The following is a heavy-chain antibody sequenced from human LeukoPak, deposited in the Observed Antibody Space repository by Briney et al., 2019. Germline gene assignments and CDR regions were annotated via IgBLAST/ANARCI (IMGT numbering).Heavy chain of an antibody. CDR2: ISWNSGSI. D-gene: IGHD6-13*01. CDR1: GFTFDDYA. Sequence: GGSLRLSCAASGFTFDDYAMHWVRQAPGKGLEWVSGISWNSGSIGYADSVKGRFTISRDNSKNTLYLQMNSLRAEDTAVYYCAKDSQVTEQQLVYYYYYYMDVWGKGTTVTVSS. J-gene: IGHJ6*03. V-gene: IGHV3-9*01. CDR3: AKDSQVTEQQLVYYYYYYMDV.